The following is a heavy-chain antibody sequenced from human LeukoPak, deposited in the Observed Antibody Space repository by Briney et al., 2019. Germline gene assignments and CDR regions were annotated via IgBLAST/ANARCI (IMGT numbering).Heavy chain of an antibody. V-gene: IGHV3-30-3*01. J-gene: IGHJ4*02. D-gene: IGHD3-9*01. Sequence: PGGSLRLSCAASGFTFSSYAMHWVRQAPGKGLEWVAVISHDGSNKYYADSVKGRFTISRDNSKNTLYLQMNSLRAEDTAVYYCARAHYDILTGYSEYYFDYWGQGTLVTVSS. CDR2: ISHDGSNK. CDR3: ARAHYDILTGYSEYYFDY. CDR1: GFTFSSYA.